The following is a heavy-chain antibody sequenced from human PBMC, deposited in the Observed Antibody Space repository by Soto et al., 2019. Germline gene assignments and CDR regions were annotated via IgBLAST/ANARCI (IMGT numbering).Heavy chain of an antibody. CDR1: GGSIRSSSYY. Sequence: QLQLQESGPGLVKPSETLSLTCTVSGGSIRSSSYYWGWIRQPPGKGLEWIGSIYYSGSTYYNPSLKSRVTISVDMSKNQFSLKLSSVTAADTAVYYCARQERYSSGWYDGSYYYYYGMDVWGQGTTVTVSS. J-gene: IGHJ6*02. V-gene: IGHV4-39*01. CDR3: ARQERYSSGWYDGSYYYYYGMDV. D-gene: IGHD6-19*01. CDR2: IYYSGST.